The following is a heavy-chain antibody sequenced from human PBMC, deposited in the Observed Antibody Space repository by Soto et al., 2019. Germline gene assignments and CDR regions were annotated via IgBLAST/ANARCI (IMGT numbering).Heavy chain of an antibody. CDR2: IYHSGST. CDR3: MLGSGLKDFYY. J-gene: IGHJ4*02. D-gene: IGHD3-22*01. V-gene: IGHV4-30-2*01. CDR1: GGSISSGGYS. Sequence: PSETLSLTCAVSGGSISSGGYSWSWIRQPPGKGLEWIGYIYHSGSTYYNPSLKSRVTISVDTSKNQFSLKLSSVTAADTAVYYCMLGSGLKDFYYWGQGTLVTVSS.